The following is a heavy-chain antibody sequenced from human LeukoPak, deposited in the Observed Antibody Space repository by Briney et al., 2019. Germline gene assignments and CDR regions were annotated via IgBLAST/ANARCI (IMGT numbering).Heavy chain of an antibody. CDR1: GGTFSSYA. D-gene: IGHD3-22*01. CDR2: IIPIFGIA. V-gene: IGHV1-69*17. J-gene: IGHJ4*02. Sequence: SVTVSCKASGGTFSSYAISWVRQAPGRGLEWMGRIIPIFGIANYAQKFQGRVTITADKSTSTAYMGLSSLRSEDTAVYYCAREYYYDSSGYIDYWGQGTLVTVSS. CDR3: AREYYYDSSGYIDY.